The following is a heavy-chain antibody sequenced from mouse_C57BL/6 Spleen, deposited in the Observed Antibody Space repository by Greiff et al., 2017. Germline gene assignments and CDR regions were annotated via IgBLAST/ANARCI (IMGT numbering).Heavy chain of an antibody. J-gene: IGHJ4*01. CDR1: GFTFSDYG. V-gene: IGHV5-17*01. CDR3: ARKVYYASYYAMDY. CDR2: ISSGSSTI. D-gene: IGHD2-1*01. Sequence: EVQLVESGGGLVKPGGSLKLSCAASGFTFSDYGMHWVRQAPEKGLEWVAYISSGSSTIYYADTVKGRFTISRDNAKNTLFLQMTSLRSEDTAMYYCARKVYYASYYAMDYWGQGTSVTVSS.